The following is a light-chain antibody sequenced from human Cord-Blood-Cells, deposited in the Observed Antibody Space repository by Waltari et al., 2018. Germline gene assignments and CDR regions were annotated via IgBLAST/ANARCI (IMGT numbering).Light chain of an antibody. Sequence: QSALTQPASVSGSTGQSITISCTGTSSDGGGYNYVSWYQQHPGKAPKLMIYEVSNRPSGVSNRFSGSKSGNTASLTISGLQAEDEADYYCSSYTSSSTLFGTGTKVTVL. J-gene: IGLJ1*01. CDR1: SSDGGGYNY. CDR2: EVS. CDR3: SSYTSSSTL. V-gene: IGLV2-14*01.